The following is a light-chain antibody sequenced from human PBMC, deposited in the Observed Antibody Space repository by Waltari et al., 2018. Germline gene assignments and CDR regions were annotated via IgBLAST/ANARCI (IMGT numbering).Light chain of an antibody. CDR3: QIWDTTTDSVV. CDR1: NIGSKS. V-gene: IGLV3-21*02. J-gene: IGLJ2*01. Sequence: SYVLTQPPSVSVAPGQTAKITCGGNNIGSKSVHWYQQKPGQAPVLVVYYDNDRPSGTPERFSGANSGNTSTLTISRVEAGDEADYYCQIWDTTTDSVVFGGGTKVTAL. CDR2: YDN.